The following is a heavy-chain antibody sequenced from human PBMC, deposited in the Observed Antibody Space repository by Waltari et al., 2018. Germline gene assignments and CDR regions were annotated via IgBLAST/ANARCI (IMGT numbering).Heavy chain of an antibody. CDR3: ARDVVDSNYWEGYFDL. CDR1: GGPFSSYG. CDR2: IIPLLGVT. V-gene: IGHV1-69*04. D-gene: IGHD1-1*01. J-gene: IGHJ2*01. Sequence: QVQLVQSGAEVKKPGSSVKVSCKTAGGPFSSYGIRWVRQAPGQGLEWVGRIIPLLGVTNYAQQLLGRVTMTADKSTNTAYMELSSLRSEDTAVYYCARDVVDSNYWEGYFDLWGRGTLVAVSS.